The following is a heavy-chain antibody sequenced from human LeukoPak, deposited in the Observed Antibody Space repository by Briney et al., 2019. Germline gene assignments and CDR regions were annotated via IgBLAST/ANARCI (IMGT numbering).Heavy chain of an antibody. Sequence: GGSLRLSCAVSGFTFSSYVMSWVRQAPGKGLEWVSSITSTSNYIYYADSVKGRFTISRDNAKNLLYLQMNSLRAEDTAVYYCARVKGGDNWNNDYWGQGTLVTVSS. V-gene: IGHV3-21*01. CDR1: GFTFSSYV. J-gene: IGHJ4*02. D-gene: IGHD1/OR15-1a*01. CDR3: ARVKGGDNWNNDY. CDR2: ITSTSNYI.